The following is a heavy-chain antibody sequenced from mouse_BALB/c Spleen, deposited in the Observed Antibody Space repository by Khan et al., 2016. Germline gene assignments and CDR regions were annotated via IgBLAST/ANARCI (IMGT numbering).Heavy chain of an antibody. CDR3: ASYDSSGSFFDY. V-gene: IGHV3-8*02. Sequence: EVQLQESGPSLVKPSQTLSLTCSVTGDSITSGYWNWIRKFPGNKLEYMGYISYSGSTYSNPSLKSRISITRDTSKNQYYLQLNSVTTEDTATYYCASYDSSGSFFDYWGQGTTLTVSS. CDR1: GDSITSGY. D-gene: IGHD3-2*01. J-gene: IGHJ2*01. CDR2: ISYSGST.